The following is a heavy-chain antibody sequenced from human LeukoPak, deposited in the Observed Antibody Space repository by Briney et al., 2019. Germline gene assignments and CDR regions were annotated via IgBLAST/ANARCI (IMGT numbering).Heavy chain of an antibody. D-gene: IGHD4-23*01. Sequence: ASVKVSCKASGFTFTGYYIHWVRQAPGQGLEWMGWINPNSGGTNYAQKFQGRVTMTRDTSITTAYMELSRLSSDDTAVYYCARHPGKVTNDWYFDLWGRGTLVTVSS. CDR2: INPNSGGT. CDR1: GFTFTGYY. CDR3: ARHPGKVTNDWYFDL. V-gene: IGHV1-2*02. J-gene: IGHJ2*01.